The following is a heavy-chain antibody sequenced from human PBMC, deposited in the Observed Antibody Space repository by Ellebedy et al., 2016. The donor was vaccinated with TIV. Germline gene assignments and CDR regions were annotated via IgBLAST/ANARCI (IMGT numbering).Heavy chain of an antibody. CDR3: ARERRIAARGRDFAYYYYMDV. V-gene: IGHV1-69*13. D-gene: IGHD6-6*01. J-gene: IGHJ6*03. CDR1: GGTFSSYA. Sequence: SVKVSCXASGGTFSSYAISWVRQAPGQGLEWMGGIIPIFGTANYAQKFQGRVTITADESTSTAYMELSSLRSDDTAVYYCARERRIAARGRDFAYYYYMDVWGKGTTVTVSS. CDR2: IIPIFGTA.